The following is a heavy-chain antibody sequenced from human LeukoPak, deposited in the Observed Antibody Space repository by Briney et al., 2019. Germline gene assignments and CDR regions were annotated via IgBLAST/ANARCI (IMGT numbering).Heavy chain of an antibody. CDR2: IRYDGNNK. Sequence: PGGSLRLSCAASGLTFGTFGMLWVRQAPGKGLEWVAFIRYDGNNKLYADSMKGRFTISRDNSKNTLYLHINSLRAEDTAVYYCVKDNPLDYWGQGTLVIVSS. CDR1: GLTFGTFG. CDR3: VKDNPLDY. J-gene: IGHJ4*02. V-gene: IGHV3-30*02. D-gene: IGHD1-14*01.